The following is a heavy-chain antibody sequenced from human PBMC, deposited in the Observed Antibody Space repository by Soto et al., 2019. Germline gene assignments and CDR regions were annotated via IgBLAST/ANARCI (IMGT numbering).Heavy chain of an antibody. J-gene: IGHJ5*02. Sequence: PSETLSLTCAVYGESFSGHYCTWTRQSPGKGLEWIGEIHPSGSNHYNPSLQTRVTMSLDTSKNHFPLQLNSVTAADTATYYCSRGRDAYKGGRTWGQGTLVTVSS. D-gene: IGHD1-1*01. CDR3: SRGRDAYKGGRT. CDR1: GESFSGHY. CDR2: IHPSGSN. V-gene: IGHV4-34*01.